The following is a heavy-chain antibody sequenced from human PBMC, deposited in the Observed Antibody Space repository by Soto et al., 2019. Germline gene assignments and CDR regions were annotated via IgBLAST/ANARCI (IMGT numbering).Heavy chain of an antibody. CDR1: GYTFTSYD. V-gene: IGHV1-8*01. CDR2: MNPNSGNT. Sequence: QVQLVQSGAEVKKPGASVKVSCKASGYTFTSYDINWVRQATGQGLEWMGWMNPNSGNTGYAQKYQGRVNMTRNTSISTAYMELSSLRSEDTAVYYCARGGDYYDSSGYYYYAAFDIWGQGTMVTVSS. J-gene: IGHJ3*02. CDR3: ARGGDYYDSSGYYYYAAFDI. D-gene: IGHD3-22*01.